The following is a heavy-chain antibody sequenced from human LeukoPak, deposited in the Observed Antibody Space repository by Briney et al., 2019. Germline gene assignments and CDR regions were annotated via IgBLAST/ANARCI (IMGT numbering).Heavy chain of an antibody. CDR3: ARGDPTGPIDY. D-gene: IGHD1-7*01. CDR2: INHSGST. Sequence: PPETLSLTCAVYGGSFSGYYWSWIRQPPGKGLEWIGEINHSGSTNYNPSLKSRVTISVDTSKNQFSLKLSSVTAADTAVYYCARGDPTGPIDYWGQGTLVTVSS. J-gene: IGHJ4*02. CDR1: GGSFSGYY. V-gene: IGHV4-34*01.